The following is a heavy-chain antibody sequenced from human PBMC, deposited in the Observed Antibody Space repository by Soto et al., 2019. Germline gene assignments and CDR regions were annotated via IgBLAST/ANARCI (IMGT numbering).Heavy chain of an antibody. CDR2: IIPIFGTA. J-gene: IGHJ6*02. Sequence: SVKVSCKASGGTFSSYAVSWVRQAPGQGLEWMGGIIPIFGTANYAQKFQGRVTITADESTSTAYMELSSLRSEDTAVYYCARDIVGASRYYYGMDVWGQGTTVTVSS. CDR1: GGTFSSYA. CDR3: ARDIVGASRYYYGMDV. D-gene: IGHD1-26*01. V-gene: IGHV1-69*13.